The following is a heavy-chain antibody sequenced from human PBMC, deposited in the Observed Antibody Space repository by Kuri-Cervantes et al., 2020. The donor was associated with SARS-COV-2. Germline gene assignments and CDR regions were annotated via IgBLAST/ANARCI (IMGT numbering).Heavy chain of an antibody. J-gene: IGHJ4*02. Sequence: ASVKVSCKASGYTFTGYYMHWVRQAPGQGFEWMGWINPNSGGTNYAQKFQGRVTMTRDTSISTAYMELSRLRSDDTAVYYCARDFSGDIVVVPAIWGQGTLVTVSS. D-gene: IGHD2-2*01. CDR2: INPNSGGT. CDR1: GYTFTGYY. CDR3: ARDFSGDIVVVPAI. V-gene: IGHV1-2*02.